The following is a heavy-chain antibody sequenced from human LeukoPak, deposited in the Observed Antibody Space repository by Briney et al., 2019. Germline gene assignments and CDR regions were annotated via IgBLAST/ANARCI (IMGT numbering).Heavy chain of an antibody. J-gene: IGHJ4*02. CDR1: GGSFSGYY. Sequence: SETLSLTCAVYGGSFSGYYWSWIRQPPGKGLEWIGEIYHSGSTNYNPSLKSRVTISVDTSKNQFSLKLSSVTAADTAVYYCARMIAVAGHLDYWGQGTLVTVFS. CDR3: ARMIAVAGHLDY. CDR2: IYHSGST. V-gene: IGHV4-34*01. D-gene: IGHD6-19*01.